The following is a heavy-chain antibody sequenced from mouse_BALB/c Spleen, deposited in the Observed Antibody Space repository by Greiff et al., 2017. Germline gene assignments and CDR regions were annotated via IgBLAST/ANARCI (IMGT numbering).Heavy chain of an antibody. D-gene: IGHD3-3*01. CDR1: GFAFSSYD. CDR3: ARRDSGPFAY. Sequence: EVKLVESGGGLVKPGGSLKLSCAASGFAFSSYDMSWVRQTPEKRLEWVAYISSGGGSTYYPDTVKGRFTISRDNAKNTLYLQMSSLKSEDTAMYYCARRDSGPFAYWGQGTLVTVSA. V-gene: IGHV5-12-1*01. CDR2: ISSGGGST. J-gene: IGHJ3*01.